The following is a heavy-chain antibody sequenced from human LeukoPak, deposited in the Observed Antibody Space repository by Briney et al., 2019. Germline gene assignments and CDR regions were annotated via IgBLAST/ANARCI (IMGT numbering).Heavy chain of an antibody. D-gene: IGHD4-23*01. V-gene: IGHV1-2*02. CDR1: GYTFTGYY. Sequence: GESLKVSCKASGYTFTGYYMHWVRQAPGQGLEWMGWINPNSGGTNYAQKFQGRVTMTRDTSISTAYMELSRLRSDDTAVYYCARIRTTVITSIDYWGQGTLVTVSS. J-gene: IGHJ4*02. CDR2: INPNSGGT. CDR3: ARIRTTVITSIDY.